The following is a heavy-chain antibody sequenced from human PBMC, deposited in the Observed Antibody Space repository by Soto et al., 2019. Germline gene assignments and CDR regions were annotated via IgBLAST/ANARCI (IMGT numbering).Heavy chain of an antibody. CDR3: AKDGEWELLPAAFDY. Sequence: PGGSLRLSCAASGFTFSSYGMHWVRQAPGKGLEWVAVISYDGSNKYYADSVKGRFTISRDNSKNTLYLQMNSLRAGDTAVYYCAKDGEWELLPAAFDYWGQGTRVTVSS. CDR1: GFTFSSYG. CDR2: ISYDGSNK. D-gene: IGHD1-26*01. J-gene: IGHJ4*02. V-gene: IGHV3-30*18.